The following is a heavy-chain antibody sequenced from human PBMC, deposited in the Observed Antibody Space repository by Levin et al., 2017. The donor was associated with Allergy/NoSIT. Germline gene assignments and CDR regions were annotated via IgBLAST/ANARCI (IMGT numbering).Heavy chain of an antibody. CDR1: GYTFTGYY. CDR3: ARDLCSSTSCYVSRGNYYMDV. J-gene: IGHJ6*03. V-gene: IGHV1-2*06. Sequence: ASVKVSCKASGYTFTGYYMHWVRQAPGQGLEWMGRINPNSGGTNYAQKFQGRVTMTRDTSISTAYMELSRLRSDDTAVYYCARDLCSSTSCYVSRGNYYMDVWGKGTTVTVSS. CDR2: INPNSGGT. D-gene: IGHD2-2*01.